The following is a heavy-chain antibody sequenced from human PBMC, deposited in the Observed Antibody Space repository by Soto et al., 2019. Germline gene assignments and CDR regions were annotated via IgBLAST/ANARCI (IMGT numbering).Heavy chain of an antibody. CDR2: IYYSGST. J-gene: IGHJ4*02. CDR1: GGSISSSSYY. V-gene: IGHV4-39*02. Sequence: SETLSLTCTVSGGSISSSSYYWGWIRQPPGKGLEWIGSIYYSGSTYYNPSLKSRVTISVDTSKNQFSLKLSSVTAADTAVYYCARESNPSYYDILTGYYEDPRKNQGADYWGQGTLVTVSS. CDR3: ARESNPSYYDILTGYYEDPRKNQGADY. D-gene: IGHD3-9*01.